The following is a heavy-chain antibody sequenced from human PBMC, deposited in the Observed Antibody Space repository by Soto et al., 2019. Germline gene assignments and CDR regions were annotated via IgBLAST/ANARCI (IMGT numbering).Heavy chain of an antibody. Sequence: GGSLRLSCAASGFTFSSYGMTWVRQAPGKGLEWVSFSSATGSGRYYADSVKGRFTISRDNSKSTLYLQMSSLRADDTAVYYCAKDRRAGGNYGFYSDFWGQGALVTVSS. V-gene: IGHV3-23*01. J-gene: IGHJ4*02. CDR2: SSATGSGR. CDR1: GFTFSSYG. D-gene: IGHD1-7*01. CDR3: AKDRRAGGNYGFYSDF.